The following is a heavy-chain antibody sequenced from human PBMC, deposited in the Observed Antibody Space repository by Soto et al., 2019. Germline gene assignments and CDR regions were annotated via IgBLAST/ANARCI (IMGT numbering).Heavy chain of an antibody. CDR2: IDPSDSYT. CDR1: GYSFTSYW. V-gene: IGHV5-10-1*01. J-gene: IGHJ4*02. Sequence: EVQLVQSGAEVKKPGESLRISCKGSGYSFTSYWISWVRQMPGKGLEWMGRIDPSDSYTNYSPSFQGHVTISADKSISTAYLQWSSLKASDTAMDYCASHFMYYYGSGSTLAFDYWGQGALVSVSS. D-gene: IGHD3-10*01. CDR3: ASHFMYYYGSGSTLAFDY.